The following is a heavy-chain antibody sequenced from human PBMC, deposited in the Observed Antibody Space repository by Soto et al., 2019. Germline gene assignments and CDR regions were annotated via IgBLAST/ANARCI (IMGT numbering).Heavy chain of an antibody. V-gene: IGHV4-59*08. J-gene: IGHJ6*02. Sequence: SETLSLTCTVSGGSISSYNWNWIRQPPGKGLEWIGYIYYSGSTNYNPSLKSRVTISVDTSKNQFSLKLSSVTAADTAVYYCARGGGYLEGDYYYGMDVWGQGTTVTVSS. CDR1: GGSISSYN. CDR3: ARGGGYLEGDYYYGMDV. CDR2: IYYSGST. D-gene: IGHD5-12*01.